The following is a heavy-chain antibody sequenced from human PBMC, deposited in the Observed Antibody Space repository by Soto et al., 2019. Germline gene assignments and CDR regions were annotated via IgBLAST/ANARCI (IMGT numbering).Heavy chain of an antibody. CDR2: IYYSGST. CDR3: ARRYSSAFDI. Sequence: SETLSLTCTVSGGSITSYYWSWIRQPPGKGLEWIGYIYYSGSTNYNPSLKSRVTISVDTSKNQFSLKLSSVTAADTAVYYCARRYSSAFDIWGQGTMVTVSS. CDR1: GGSITSYY. D-gene: IGHD6-13*01. V-gene: IGHV4-59*08. J-gene: IGHJ3*02.